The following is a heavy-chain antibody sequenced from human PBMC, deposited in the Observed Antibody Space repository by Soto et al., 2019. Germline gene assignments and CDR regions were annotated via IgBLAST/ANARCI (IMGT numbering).Heavy chain of an antibody. V-gene: IGHV4-59*01. J-gene: IGHJ6*02. CDR3: ARQQVVGFYYGMDV. D-gene: IGHD1-26*01. CDR2: FYYRGSN. Sequence: SETLSLTCTVSGVSIISYYWSWIRQPPGKGLEWIGYFYYRGSNNYSPSLRSRVTISADTTRDQFSLTLTSVTAADTAVYYCARQQVVGFYYGMDVWGQGTTVTVSS. CDR1: GVSIISYY.